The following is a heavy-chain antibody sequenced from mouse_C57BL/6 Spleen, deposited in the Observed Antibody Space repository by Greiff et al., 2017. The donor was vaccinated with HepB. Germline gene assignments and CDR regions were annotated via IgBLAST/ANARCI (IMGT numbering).Heavy chain of an antibody. CDR2: IDPNNGGT. J-gene: IGHJ3*01. D-gene: IGHD2-4*01. Sequence: QVQLQQPGAELVKPGASVKLSCKASGYTFTSYWMQWVKQRPGQGLEWIGEIDPNNGGTIYNQKFKGKATLTIDKSSSTAYMELRSLTSEDTAVYYCARTAIYYDYDGGFAYWGQGTLVTVSA. V-gene: IGHV1-50*01. CDR1: GYTFTSYW. CDR3: ARTAIYYDYDGGFAY.